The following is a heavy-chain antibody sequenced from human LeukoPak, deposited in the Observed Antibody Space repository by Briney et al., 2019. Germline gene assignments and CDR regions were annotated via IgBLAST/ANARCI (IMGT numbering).Heavy chain of an antibody. D-gene: IGHD3-22*01. CDR2: IYPGDSES. J-gene: IGHJ4*02. Sequence: GESLKISCKGSGYNFANYWIGWVRQMPGKGLEWMGIIYPGDSESRYSPSFKGQVTISVDKSISTAYLQWGSLKASDTAMYYCARLYYYHSSGPDYWGQGTLVTVSS. CDR3: ARLYYYHSSGPDY. V-gene: IGHV5-51*01. CDR1: GYNFANYW.